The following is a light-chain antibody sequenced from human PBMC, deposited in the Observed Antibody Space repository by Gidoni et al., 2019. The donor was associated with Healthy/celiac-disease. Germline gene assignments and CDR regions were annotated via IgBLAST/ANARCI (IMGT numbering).Light chain of an antibody. CDR2: WAS. V-gene: IGKV4-1*01. Sequence: CKSSQSVLYSSNNKNYLAWYQQKPGKPPKLLIYWASTREPGDPDRLSGSGSGTDFTLPISSLQAEDVAVDYCQQYYSTPWTFXXXTKVEIK. J-gene: IGKJ1*01. CDR3: QQYYSTPWT. CDR1: QSVLYSSNNKNY.